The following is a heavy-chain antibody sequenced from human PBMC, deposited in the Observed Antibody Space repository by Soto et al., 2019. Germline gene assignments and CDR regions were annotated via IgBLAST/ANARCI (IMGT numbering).Heavy chain of an antibody. D-gene: IGHD2-15*01. CDR3: ARDRGSRDAFDI. J-gene: IGHJ3*02. V-gene: IGHV1-3*01. CDR2: INAGNGNT. Sequence: ASVKVSCKASGYTFTSYAMNWVRQAPGQRLEWMGWINAGNGNTKYSQKFQGRVTITRDTSASTAYMELSSLRSEDTAVYYCARDRGSRDAFDIWGQGTVVTVSS. CDR1: GYTFTSYA.